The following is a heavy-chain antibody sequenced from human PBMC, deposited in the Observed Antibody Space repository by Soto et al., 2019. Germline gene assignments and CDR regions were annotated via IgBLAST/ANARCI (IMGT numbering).Heavy chain of an antibody. Sequence: GASVKVSCKASGYTFTSYGISWVRQAPGQGLEWMGRIIPIIGIINYAQKSQGRVTISADKFTGTAYMELTGLRSDDTAVYYCAGDPDSHYNDSHASSYPWGQGTLVTVSS. V-gene: IGHV1-69*04. CDR3: AGDPDSHYNDSHASSYP. D-gene: IGHD4-4*01. CDR2: IIPIIGII. CDR1: GYTFTSYG. J-gene: IGHJ5*02.